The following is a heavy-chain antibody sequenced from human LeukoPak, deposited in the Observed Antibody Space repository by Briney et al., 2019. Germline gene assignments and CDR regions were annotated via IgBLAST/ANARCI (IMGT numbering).Heavy chain of an antibody. V-gene: IGHV3-23*01. CDR2: ISTTGDVT. CDR1: GFTFSTFA. Sequence: WGSLRLSCAASGFTFSTFAMIWVRQPPGKGLEWVSSISTTGDVTYFADSVRGRFTISRDNSKNTLYLQMNSLRAEDTAVYYCEGKRVLSHDAFDIWGQGTMVTVSS. CDR3: EGKRVLSHDAFDI. D-gene: IGHD3-10*01. J-gene: IGHJ3*02.